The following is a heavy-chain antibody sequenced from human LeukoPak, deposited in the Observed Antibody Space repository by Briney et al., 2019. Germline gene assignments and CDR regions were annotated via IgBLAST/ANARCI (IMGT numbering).Heavy chain of an antibody. CDR2: ISAYNGNT. CDR1: GYTFTSYG. CDR3: ARADTAMPHGSYYYYYYMGV. Sequence: GASVKVSCKASGYTFTSYGISWVRQAPGQGLEWMGWISAYNGNTNYAQKLQGRVTMTTDTSTSTAYMELRSLRSDDTAVYYCARADTAMPHGSYYYYYYMGVWGKGTTVTVSS. J-gene: IGHJ6*03. D-gene: IGHD5-18*01. V-gene: IGHV1-18*01.